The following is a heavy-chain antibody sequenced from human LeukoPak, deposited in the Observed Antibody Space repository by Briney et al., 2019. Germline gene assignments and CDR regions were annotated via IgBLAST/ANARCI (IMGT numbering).Heavy chain of an antibody. Sequence: SETLSLTCTVSGGSISSYYWSWIRQPPGKGLECIGYIYYIGSTNYNPSLKSRVTISLDTSKSQFSLKLTSVTPADTAVYYCARGGIVGSRINWFDPWGQGILVTVSS. J-gene: IGHJ5*02. CDR2: IYYIGST. CDR1: GGSISSYY. CDR3: ARGGIVGSRINWFDP. V-gene: IGHV4-59*01. D-gene: IGHD1-26*01.